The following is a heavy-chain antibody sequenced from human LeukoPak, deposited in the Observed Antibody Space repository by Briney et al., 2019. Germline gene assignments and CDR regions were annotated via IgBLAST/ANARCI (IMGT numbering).Heavy chain of an antibody. CDR3: ARWFDNYYYYYGMDV. CDR2: INSDGSST. D-gene: IGHD3-22*01. V-gene: IGHV3-74*01. J-gene: IGHJ6*02. CDR1: GFTFSSYW. Sequence: GGSLRLSCAASGFTFSSYWMHWVRQAPGKGLVWVSRINSDGSSTSYADSVKGRFTISRDNAKNTLYLQMNSLRAEDTAVYYCARWFDNYYYYYGMDVWGQGTTVTVSS.